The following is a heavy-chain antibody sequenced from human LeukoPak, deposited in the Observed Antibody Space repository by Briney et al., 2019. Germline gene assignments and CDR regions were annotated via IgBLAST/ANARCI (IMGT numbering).Heavy chain of an antibody. CDR2: IDPSDSYT. J-gene: IGHJ4*02. D-gene: IGHD6-13*01. V-gene: IGHV5-10-1*01. CDR1: GYSFTSYW. CDR3: ARHLGIASPDY. Sequence: GESLKISCKGSGYSFTSYWINWVRQMPGKGLEWMGRIDPSDSYTNYSPSFQGHVTISADKSISTAYLQWSSLKASDTAVYYCARHLGIASPDYWGQGTLVTVSS.